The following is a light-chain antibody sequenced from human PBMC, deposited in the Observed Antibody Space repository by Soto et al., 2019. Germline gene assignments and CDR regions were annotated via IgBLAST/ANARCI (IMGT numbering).Light chain of an antibody. CDR2: GNS. CDR1: SSNIGAGYD. V-gene: IGLV1-40*01. CDR3: QSYYSSLSGSV. Sequence: QSVLTQPPSVSGAPGQRVTISCTGSSSNIGAGYDVHWYQQLPGTAPKLLIYGNSHRPSGVPDRFSGSKSGTSASLAITGLQAEDEADYYCQSYYSSLSGSVFGGGTKVTVL. J-gene: IGLJ3*02.